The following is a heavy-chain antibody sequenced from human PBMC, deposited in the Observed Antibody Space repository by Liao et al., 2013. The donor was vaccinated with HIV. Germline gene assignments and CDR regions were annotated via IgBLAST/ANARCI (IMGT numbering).Heavy chain of an antibody. D-gene: IGHD6-13*01. CDR1: GGSFSGYY. CDR3: ASRKYSSSWYYYYYMDV. V-gene: IGHV4-34*01. CDR2: INHSGST. J-gene: IGHJ6*03. Sequence: QVQLQQWGAGLLKPSETLSLTCAVYGGSFSGYYWSWIRQPPGKGLEWIGEINHSGSTNYNPSLKSRVTISVDTSKNQFSLKLSSVTAADTAVYYCASRKYSSSWYYYYYMDVWGKGTTVTVSS.